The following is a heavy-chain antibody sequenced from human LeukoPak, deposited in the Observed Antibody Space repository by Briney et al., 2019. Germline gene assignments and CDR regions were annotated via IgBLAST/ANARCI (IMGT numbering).Heavy chain of an antibody. CDR2: INQDGSEK. J-gene: IGHJ4*02. CDR3: ATYYYDNTGLI. D-gene: IGHD3-22*01. Sequence: GGSLRLSCAASGLTFSYYWMSWVRQAPGKGLEWVANINQDGSEKYYVDSVKGRFTISRDNAKNSLYLLMNSLRAEDAAVYYRATYYYDNTGLIWGQGTLVTVSS. V-gene: IGHV3-7*01. CDR1: GLTFSYYW.